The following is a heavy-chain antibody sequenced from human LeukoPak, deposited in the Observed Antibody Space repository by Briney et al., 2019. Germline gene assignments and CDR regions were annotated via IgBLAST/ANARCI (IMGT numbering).Heavy chain of an antibody. J-gene: IGHJ3*02. D-gene: IGHD3-22*01. CDR2: INTDGTRT. Sequence: GGSLRLSCAASGFTVSDHYMDWVRQAPGKGLVWVSHINTDGTRTSYADSVKGRFTISRDNAKNTLSLQMDSLGTEDTAVYYCARELGVGVIGDAFDMWGQGTMVTVSS. V-gene: IGHV3-74*01. CDR3: ARELGVGVIGDAFDM. CDR1: GFTVSDHY.